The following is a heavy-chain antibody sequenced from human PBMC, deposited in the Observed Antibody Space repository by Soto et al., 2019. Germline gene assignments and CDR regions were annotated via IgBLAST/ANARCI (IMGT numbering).Heavy chain of an antibody. CDR1: GYTFTSYY. Sequence: ASVKVSCKASGYTFTSYYMHWVRQAPGQGLEWMGIINPSGGSTSYAQKFQGRVTMTRDTSTSTVYMELSSLRSEDTAVYYCARDLADPQVNSDEAHDYWGQGTLATVPS. D-gene: IGHD1-20*01. CDR2: INPSGGST. J-gene: IGHJ4*02. CDR3: ARDLADPQVNSDEAHDY. V-gene: IGHV1-46*01.